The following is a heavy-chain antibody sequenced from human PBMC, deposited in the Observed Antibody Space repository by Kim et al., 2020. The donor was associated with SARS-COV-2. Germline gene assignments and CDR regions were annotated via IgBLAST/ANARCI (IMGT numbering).Heavy chain of an antibody. CDR2: ISSSSSYI. CDR1: GFTFSSYS. Sequence: GGSLRLSCAASGFTFSSYSMNWVRQAPGKGLEWVSSISSSSSYIYYADSVKGRFTISRDNAKNSLYLQMNSLRAEDTAVYYCAREGNPKNYDILTGYSTNWFDPWGQGTLVTVSS. J-gene: IGHJ5*02. V-gene: IGHV3-21*01. D-gene: IGHD3-9*01. CDR3: AREGNPKNYDILTGYSTNWFDP.